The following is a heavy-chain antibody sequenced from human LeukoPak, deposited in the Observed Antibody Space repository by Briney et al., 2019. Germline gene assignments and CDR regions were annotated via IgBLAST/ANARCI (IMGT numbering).Heavy chain of an antibody. V-gene: IGHV3-30*04. D-gene: IGHD6-13*01. Sequence: GRSLRLSCAASGFTFSSYAMHWVRQAPGKGLEWVAVISYDGSNKYYADPVKGRFTISRDNSKNTLYLQMNSLRAEDTAVYYCARYAQQLVDYWGQGTLVTVSS. CDR3: ARYAQQLVDY. CDR1: GFTFSSYA. CDR2: ISYDGSNK. J-gene: IGHJ4*02.